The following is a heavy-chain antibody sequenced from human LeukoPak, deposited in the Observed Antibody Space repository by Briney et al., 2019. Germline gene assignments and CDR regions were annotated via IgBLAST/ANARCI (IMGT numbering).Heavy chain of an antibody. V-gene: IGHV1-46*01. Sequence: ASVKVSCKASGYTFTSYYIHWVRQAPGQGLEWMGIINPRGGSTSYAQKFQGRVTMTRDTSTSTVYMELSSLRSEDTAVFYCARKQLGDLSGLYYYGLDVWGQGTTVTVSS. CDR2: INPRGGST. J-gene: IGHJ6*02. CDR3: ARKQLGDLSGLYYYGLDV. D-gene: IGHD3-16*02. CDR1: GYTFTSYY.